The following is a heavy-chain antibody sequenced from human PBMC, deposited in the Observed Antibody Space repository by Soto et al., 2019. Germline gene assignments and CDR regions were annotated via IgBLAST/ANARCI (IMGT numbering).Heavy chain of an antibody. J-gene: IGHJ6*03. V-gene: IGHV3-23*01. Sequence: GGSLRLSCAASGFTFSSYAMSWVRQAPGKGLEWVSAISGSGGSTYYADSVKGRFTISRDNSKNTLYLQMNSLRAEDTAVYYCAKDATYSKYYYYYYMGVWGKGTTVTVSS. CDR1: GFTFSSYA. D-gene: IGHD4-4*01. CDR2: ISGSGGST. CDR3: AKDATYSKYYYYYYMGV.